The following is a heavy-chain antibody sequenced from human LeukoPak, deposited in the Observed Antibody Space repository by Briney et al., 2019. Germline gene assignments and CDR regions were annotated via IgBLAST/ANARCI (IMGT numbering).Heavy chain of an antibody. Sequence: ASVRVSCKAAGQSSPTYSSGWVRQAPGQGLEWMGWISAYNSNTQYAQKFQDRVTMTTDTSTNTAYLDVRSLTSDDTGVYYCARARLAVPGTVWFDPWGQGTLVTVSS. CDR1: GQSSPTYS. V-gene: IGHV1-18*01. CDR3: ARARLAVPGTVWFDP. CDR2: ISAYNSNT. D-gene: IGHD6-19*01. J-gene: IGHJ5*02.